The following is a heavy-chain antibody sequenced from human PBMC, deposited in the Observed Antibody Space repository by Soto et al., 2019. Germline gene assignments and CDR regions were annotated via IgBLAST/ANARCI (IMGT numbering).Heavy chain of an antibody. CDR3: HYGSGSYNY. Sequence: PGGSLRLSGAASGFAVDESGMHWVRQAPGKGLEWVSGISWNSDRKAYADSVKGRFTISRDNAKNSLYLQMNSLRVDDTALYYCHYGSGSYNYWGQGTLVTVSS. CDR2: ISWNSDRK. CDR1: GFAVDESG. D-gene: IGHD3-10*01. J-gene: IGHJ4*02. V-gene: IGHV3-9*01.